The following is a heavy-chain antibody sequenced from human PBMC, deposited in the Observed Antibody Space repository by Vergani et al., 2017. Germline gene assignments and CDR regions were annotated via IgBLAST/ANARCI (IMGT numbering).Heavy chain of an antibody. J-gene: IGHJ6*03. CDR3: ARVVGDYVWGSYRPNDMDV. V-gene: IGHV4-59*01. CDR2: IYYSGST. D-gene: IGHD3-16*02. CDR1: GGSISSYY. Sequence: QVQLQESGPGLVKPSETLSLTCTVSGGSISSYYWSWIRQPPGKGLEWIGYIYYSGSTNYNPSLKSRVTISVDTSKNQFSLKLSSVTAADTAVYYWARVVGDYVWGSYRPNDMDVWGKGTTVTVSS.